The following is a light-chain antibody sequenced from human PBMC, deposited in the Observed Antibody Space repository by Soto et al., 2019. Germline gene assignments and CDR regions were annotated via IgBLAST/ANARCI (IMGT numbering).Light chain of an antibody. J-gene: IGKJ1*01. CDR3: LQHNSYPQT. V-gene: IGKV1-17*01. CDR2: AAS. Sequence: DIQMTPSPSSLSASVGDRVTITCRASQGIRDALGWYQQKPGKAPKRLIYAASSLQSGVPPRFSGSGSGTEFSLTISSLQPEDFATDYCLQHNSYPQTFGQGTKVEIK. CDR1: QGIRDA.